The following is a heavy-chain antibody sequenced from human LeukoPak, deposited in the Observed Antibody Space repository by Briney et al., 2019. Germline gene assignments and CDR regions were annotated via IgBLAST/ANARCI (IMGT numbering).Heavy chain of an antibody. CDR3: AREESVGYYDFWSGYWEF. J-gene: IGHJ4*02. CDR2: ISYDGSNK. CDR1: GFTFRTYG. D-gene: IGHD3-3*01. V-gene: IGHV3-30*19. Sequence: GGSLRLSCATSGFTFRTYGMHWVRQAPGKGLEWVAVISYDGSNKYYADSVKGRFTISRDNSKNTLYLQMNSLRAEDTAVYYCAREESVGYYDFWSGYWEFWGQGTLVTVSS.